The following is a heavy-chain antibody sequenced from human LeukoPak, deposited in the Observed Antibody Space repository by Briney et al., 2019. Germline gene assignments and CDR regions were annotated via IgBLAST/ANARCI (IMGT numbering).Heavy chain of an antibody. Sequence: PGGSLRLSCAASGFTVSNNYMNWVRQAPGKGLEWVSVIYTGGNTYYAESVKGRFTISRDNSMNTLYLQMSGLRVEDTAVYFCARSPLSYYFDCWGQGALTSVS. CDR3: ARSPLSYYFDC. CDR1: GFTVSNNY. D-gene: IGHD3-16*02. V-gene: IGHV3-53*01. J-gene: IGHJ4*02. CDR2: IYTGGNT.